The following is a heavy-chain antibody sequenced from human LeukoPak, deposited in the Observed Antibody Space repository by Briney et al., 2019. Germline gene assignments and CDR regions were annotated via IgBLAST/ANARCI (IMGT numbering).Heavy chain of an antibody. D-gene: IGHD6-13*01. J-gene: IGHJ4*02. CDR3: ARGRGQQNDY. CDR2: INHSGST. CDR1: GDSISSRSYY. V-gene: IGHV4-39*07. Sequence: PSETLSLTCSVSGDSISSRSYYWGWIRQPPGKGLEWIGEINHSGSTNYNPPLKSRVTISVDTSKNQFSLKLSSVTAADTAVYYCARGRGQQNDYWGQGTLVTVSS.